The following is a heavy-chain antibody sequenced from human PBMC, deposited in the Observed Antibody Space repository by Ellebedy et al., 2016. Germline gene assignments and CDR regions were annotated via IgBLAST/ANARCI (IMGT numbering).Heavy chain of an antibody. D-gene: IGHD4-17*01. CDR3: AKDRDDAGDFVFDS. V-gene: IGHV3-23*01. CDR2: ISRTDDST. Sequence: GESLKISCTASGFTFSNYVMSWVRQAPGKGLKLVSGISRTDDSTYYADSVKGRFTISRDDPKSTLYLQMNNLRAEDTAVYYCAKDRDDAGDFVFDSWGQGTLVTVSS. CDR1: GFTFSNYV. J-gene: IGHJ4*02.